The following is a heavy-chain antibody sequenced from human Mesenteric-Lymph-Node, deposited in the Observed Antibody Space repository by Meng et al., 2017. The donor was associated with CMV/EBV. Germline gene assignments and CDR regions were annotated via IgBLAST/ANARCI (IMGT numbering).Heavy chain of an antibody. D-gene: IGHD4-23*01. CDR1: GGSFSGYY. Sequence: QVQLLQWDAGLLQPSEPLSLTCAVYGGSFSGYYWSWIRQPPWKGLEWIGEINHSGSTNYNPSLKSRVTISVDTSKNQFSLKLSSVTAADTAVYYCARHQRWLKSEGGFNYWGQGTLVTVSS. CDR2: INHSGST. V-gene: IGHV4-34*01. J-gene: IGHJ4*02. CDR3: ARHQRWLKSEGGFNY.